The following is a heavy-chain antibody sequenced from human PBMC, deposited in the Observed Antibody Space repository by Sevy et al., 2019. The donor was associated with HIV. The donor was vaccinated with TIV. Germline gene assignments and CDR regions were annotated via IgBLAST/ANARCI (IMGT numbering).Heavy chain of an antibody. Sequence: GGSLRLSCVGSGFSFSSDAMSWVRQAPGKGLQWVATVSASGGSTYYADSVRGRFSSTRDKSKNTLYVKMNSLRAEDTAVYYCARVGGGGYYDPWSGYLEFDPWGQGTLVTVSS. V-gene: IGHV3-23*01. CDR2: VSASGGST. D-gene: IGHD3-3*01. CDR3: ARVGGGGYYDPWSGYLEFDP. J-gene: IGHJ5*02. CDR1: GFSFSSDA.